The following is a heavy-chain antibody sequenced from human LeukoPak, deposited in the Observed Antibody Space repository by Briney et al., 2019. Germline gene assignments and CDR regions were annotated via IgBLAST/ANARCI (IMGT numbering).Heavy chain of an antibody. J-gene: IGHJ4*02. V-gene: IGHV4-39*01. CDR1: SGSISTSNYY. CDR2: IYYSGST. Sequence: SETLSLTCTVSSGSISTSNYYWGWVRQPPGKALEWIGNIYYSGSTYYNPSLKSRVTISVDTSKNQFSLKLSSVTAADTAVYYCARTRYYYNSRSYGAPYYFDYWGQGTLVTVSS. D-gene: IGHD3-10*01. CDR3: ARTRYYYNSRSYGAPYYFDY.